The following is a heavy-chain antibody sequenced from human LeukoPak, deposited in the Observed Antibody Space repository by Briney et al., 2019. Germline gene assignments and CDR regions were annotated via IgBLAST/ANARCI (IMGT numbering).Heavy chain of an antibody. V-gene: IGHV1-2*02. CDR2: INPNSGGT. J-gene: IGHJ4*02. D-gene: IGHD3-10*01. CDR1: GYTFTGYY. CDR3: ARGLWFGDNGDY. Sequence: ASAKVSCKASGYTFTGYYMHWVRQAPGQGREGMGWINPNSGGTNYAQKFQGRVTMTRDTSISTAYMELSRLRSDDTAVYYCARGLWFGDNGDYWGQGTLVTVSS.